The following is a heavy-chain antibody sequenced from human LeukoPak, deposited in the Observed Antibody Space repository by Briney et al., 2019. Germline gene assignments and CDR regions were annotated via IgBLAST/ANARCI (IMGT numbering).Heavy chain of an antibody. J-gene: IGHJ5*02. Sequence: PSETLSLTCAVYGGSFSGYYWSWIRQPPGKGLEWIGEINHSGSTNYNPSLKSRVTISVDTSKNQLSLKLSSVTAADTAVYYCARGYSWIQLWKWWFDPWGQGTLVTVSS. V-gene: IGHV4-34*01. D-gene: IGHD5-18*01. CDR2: INHSGST. CDR1: GGSFSGYY. CDR3: ARGYSWIQLWKWWFDP.